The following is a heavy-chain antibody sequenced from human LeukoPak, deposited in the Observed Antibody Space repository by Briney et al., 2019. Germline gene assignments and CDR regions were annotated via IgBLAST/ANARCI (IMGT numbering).Heavy chain of an antibody. CDR2: INSDGSST. V-gene: IGHV3-74*01. CDR3: ARRTVVGTLDY. Sequence: GGSLRLSCAASGFTFSSYWMHWVRQALGKGLVWVSRINSDGSSTSYADSVKGRFTISRDNAKNTLYLQMNSLRAEDTAVYYCARRTVVGTLDYWGQGTLVTVSS. CDR1: GFTFSSYW. J-gene: IGHJ4*02. D-gene: IGHD6-13*01.